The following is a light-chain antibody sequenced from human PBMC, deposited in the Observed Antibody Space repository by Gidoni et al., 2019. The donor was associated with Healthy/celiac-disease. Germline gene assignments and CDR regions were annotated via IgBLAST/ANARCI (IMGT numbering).Light chain of an antibody. CDR2: GAS. J-gene: IGKJ1*01. Sequence: ELVLTQSPGTLSLSPGERDTLSCRASQSVSSSYLAWYQQKPGQAPRLLIYGASSRATGIPDRFSGSGSGTDFTLTISRLEPEDFAVYYCQQYGSSPGTCGQGTKVEIK. CDR3: QQYGSSPGT. CDR1: QSVSSSY. V-gene: IGKV3-20*01.